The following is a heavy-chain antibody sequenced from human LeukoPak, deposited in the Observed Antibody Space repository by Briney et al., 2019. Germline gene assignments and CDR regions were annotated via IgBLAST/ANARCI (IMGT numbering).Heavy chain of an antibody. CDR3: ARDMRAAVLAY. J-gene: IGHJ4*02. D-gene: IGHD6-13*01. CDR1: GFTFSSYT. Sequence: PGRSLRLSCAASGFTFSSYTIHWVRQAPGKGLEGVAVISYDGSNKYYADSVKGRFTIYRDNSKNSLYLQMNSLRAEDTAVYYCARDMRAAVLAYSGQGTLVTVSS. CDR2: ISYDGSNK. V-gene: IGHV3-30-3*01.